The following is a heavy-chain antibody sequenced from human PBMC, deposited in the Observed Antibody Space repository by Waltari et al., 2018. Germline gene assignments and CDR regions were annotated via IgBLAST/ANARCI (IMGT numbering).Heavy chain of an antibody. CDR2: IIPVFIIP. CDR3: AKGGPPYGDYESFPPSFDS. CDR1: GDNFNNFNSYA. D-gene: IGHD4-17*01. Sequence: QVHLEQSGAEVKRPGSSVKVSCKASGDNFNNFNSYAFSWVRQAPGQGLAWVGGIIPVFIIPYYGHLFKDTVTVAADEGTQTVYLELNSLRSEDTAVYFCAKGGPPYGDYESFPPSFDSWGRGTLVTVSS. V-gene: IGHV1-69*01. J-gene: IGHJ4*02.